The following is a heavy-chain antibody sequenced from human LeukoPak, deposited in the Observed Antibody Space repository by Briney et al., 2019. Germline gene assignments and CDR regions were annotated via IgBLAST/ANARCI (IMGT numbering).Heavy chain of an antibody. CDR1: GGTFSSYA. V-gene: IGHV1-69*06. Sequence: SVKVSCKASGGTFSSYAISWVRQAPGQGLEWMGGIIPIFGTANYAQKFQGRVTITADKSTSTAYMELSSLRSEDTAVYYCARDGPLTMIVRGNYYYVDVWGKGTTVTVSS. D-gene: IGHD3-22*01. CDR2: IIPIFGTA. J-gene: IGHJ6*03. CDR3: ARDGPLTMIVRGNYYYVDV.